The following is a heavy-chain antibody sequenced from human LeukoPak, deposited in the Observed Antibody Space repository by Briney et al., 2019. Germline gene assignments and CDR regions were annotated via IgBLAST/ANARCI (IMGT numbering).Heavy chain of an antibody. J-gene: IGHJ4*02. Sequence: TTSETLSLTCTVSGGSISSSSFYWGWIRQPPGKGLEWIGTIYYRGSTYYNPSLKSRVTISVDTSKNQFSLKLSSVTAADTAVYYCARLLVSYLDYWGQGTLVTVSS. CDR3: ARLLVSYLDY. CDR2: IYYRGST. V-gene: IGHV4-39*01. D-gene: IGHD3-10*01. CDR1: GGSISSSSFY.